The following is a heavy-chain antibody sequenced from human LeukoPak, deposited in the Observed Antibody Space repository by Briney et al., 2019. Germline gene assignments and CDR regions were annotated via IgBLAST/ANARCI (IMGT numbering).Heavy chain of an antibody. D-gene: IGHD3-3*01. J-gene: IGHJ5*02. CDR3: TTDPPFWSGSTPQNWFDP. CDR2: ISGSGGST. Sequence: GGSLRLSCAASGFTFSSYAMSWVRQAPGKGLEWVSAISGSGGSTYYADSVKGRFTISRDNSKNTLYLQMNSLKTEDTAVYYCTTDPPFWSGSTPQNWFDPWGQGTLVTVSS. CDR1: GFTFSSYA. V-gene: IGHV3-23*01.